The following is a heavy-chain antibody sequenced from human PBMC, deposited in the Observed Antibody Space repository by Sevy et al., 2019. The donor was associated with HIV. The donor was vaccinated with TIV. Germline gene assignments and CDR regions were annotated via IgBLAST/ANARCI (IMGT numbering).Heavy chain of an antibody. D-gene: IGHD3-10*01. V-gene: IGHV3-74*01. CDR2: INSDGSST. Sequence: GGSLRLSCAASGFTFSSYWMHWVRQAPGKGLVWVSRINSDGSSTCYADSVKGRFTISRDNAKNTLYLQMNSLRAEDTAVDYCARDGYYYGSGSYYDAFDIWGQGTMVTVSS. J-gene: IGHJ3*02. CDR1: GFTFSSYW. CDR3: ARDGYYYGSGSYYDAFDI.